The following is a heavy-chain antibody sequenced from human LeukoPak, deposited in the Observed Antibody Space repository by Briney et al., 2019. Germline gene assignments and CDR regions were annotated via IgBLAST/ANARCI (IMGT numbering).Heavy chain of an antibody. CDR2: IHTSGST. Sequence: PSETLSLTCSVSGGSISSYYWSWIRQPAGKGLEWIGRIHTSGSTNYNPSLKSRVTMSVDTSKNQFSLKLSSVTAADTAVYYCARDAGQWLVGSYYYYGMDVWGQGTTVTVSS. CDR1: GGSISSYY. V-gene: IGHV4-4*07. CDR3: ARDAGQWLVGSYYYYGMDV. J-gene: IGHJ6*02. D-gene: IGHD6-19*01.